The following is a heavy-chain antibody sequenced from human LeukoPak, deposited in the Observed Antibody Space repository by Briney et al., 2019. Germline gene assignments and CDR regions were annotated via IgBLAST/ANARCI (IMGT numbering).Heavy chain of an antibody. V-gene: IGHV4-59*08. J-gene: IGHJ4*02. CDR2: ISNSGGT. D-gene: IGHD2-15*01. CDR3: ARYCTVGSCLDY. CDR1: GGSISSYH. Sequence: SETLSLTCTVSGGSISSYHWSWIRHPPGKGREWIGYISNSGGTNYNPSLKSRVTISEDTSKNHFTLKLSSVTAADTAVYYCARYCTVGSCLDYWGQGTLVTVSS.